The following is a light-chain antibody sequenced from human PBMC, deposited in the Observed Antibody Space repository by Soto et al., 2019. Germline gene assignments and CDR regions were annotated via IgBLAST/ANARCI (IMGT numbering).Light chain of an antibody. CDR1: QTIDNW. Sequence: DIQMTQSPSTLSASVGDRVTISCRASQTIDNWLAWYQQIPGKAPNLLIYKVSSLDSGVPSRFSGSGSGTEFTLTISSLQPDDFATYYCQHQRTFGQGTKVDIK. CDR3: QHQRT. J-gene: IGKJ1*01. CDR2: KVS. V-gene: IGKV1-5*03.